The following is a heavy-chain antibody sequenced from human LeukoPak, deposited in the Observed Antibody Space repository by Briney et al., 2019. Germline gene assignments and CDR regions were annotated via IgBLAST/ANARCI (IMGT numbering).Heavy chain of an antibody. CDR1: GGSFSGYY. J-gene: IGHJ3*02. CDR3: ARNVTMVLPGQGALDI. Sequence: SETLSLTCAVYGGSFSGYYWSWIRQPPGKGLEWIGEINHSGSTYYNPSLKSRVTISIDTSKNQFSLKLRSVTAADTAVYFCARNVTMVLPGQGALDIWGQGTMVTVSS. V-gene: IGHV4-34*01. CDR2: INHSGST. D-gene: IGHD4/OR15-4a*01.